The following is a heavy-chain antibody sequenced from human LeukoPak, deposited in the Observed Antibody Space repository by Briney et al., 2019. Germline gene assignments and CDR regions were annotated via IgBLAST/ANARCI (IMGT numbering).Heavy chain of an antibody. Sequence: TGGSLRLSCAASGFTFSSYAMSWVRQAPGKGLEWVSAISGSGGSTYYADSVKGRFTISRDNSKNTLYLQMNSLRAEDTAVYYCAKEAPALIAAAGTGAFDIWGQGTMVTVSS. V-gene: IGHV3-23*01. CDR1: GFTFSSYA. CDR3: AKEAPALIAAAGTGAFDI. J-gene: IGHJ3*02. D-gene: IGHD6-13*01. CDR2: ISGSGGST.